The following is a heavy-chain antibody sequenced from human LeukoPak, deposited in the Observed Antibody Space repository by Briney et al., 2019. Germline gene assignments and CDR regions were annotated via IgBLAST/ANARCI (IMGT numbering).Heavy chain of an antibody. V-gene: IGHV1-8*03. D-gene: IGHD1-26*01. CDR1: GYTFTSYD. Sequence: GASVKVSCKASGYTFTSYDINWVRQATGQGLEWMGWMNPNSGNTGYAQKFQGRVTITRNTSVSTAYVELRRLRSEDTAVYYCARAGYSGSSRPLDYWGQGTLVTVSS. J-gene: IGHJ4*02. CDR2: MNPNSGNT. CDR3: ARAGYSGSSRPLDY.